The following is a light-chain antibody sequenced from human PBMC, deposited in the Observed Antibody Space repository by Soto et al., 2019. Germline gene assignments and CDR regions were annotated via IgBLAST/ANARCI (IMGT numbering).Light chain of an antibody. CDR2: VNSDGSH. J-gene: IGLJ2*01. V-gene: IGLV4-69*02. Sequence: QLVLTQSPSASASLGASVRLACTLSSGHSSYAIAWHQQQPEKGPRYLMKVNSDGSHSKGDGIPERFSGSSSGTERYLTISSLQSEDEADYYCQTWATGIRVFGGGTKVTVL. CDR1: SGHSSYA. CDR3: QTWATGIRV.